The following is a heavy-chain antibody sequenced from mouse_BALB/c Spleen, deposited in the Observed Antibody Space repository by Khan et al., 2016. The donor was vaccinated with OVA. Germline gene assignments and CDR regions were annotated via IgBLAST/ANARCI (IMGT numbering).Heavy chain of an antibody. CDR1: GYTFSDYV. D-gene: IGHD1-1*01. J-gene: IGHJ3*01. V-gene: IGHV1-81*01. Sequence: VQLQQSGPDLVKPGASVKMSCKASGYTFSDYVVSWVKLKSGQGLEWIGEIYPGSGTTYYNENLKGKATLTADKSSNTAYLHLSSLTSEDSAVYFCARSYDGAWFAYWGQGTLVTVS. CDR3: ARSYDGAWFAY. CDR2: IYPGSGTT.